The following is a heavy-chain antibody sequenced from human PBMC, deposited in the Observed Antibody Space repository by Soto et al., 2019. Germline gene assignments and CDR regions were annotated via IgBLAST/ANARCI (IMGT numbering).Heavy chain of an antibody. D-gene: IGHD2-15*01. J-gene: IGHJ6*03. CDR2: INAGNGNT. V-gene: IGHV1-3*01. CDR3: AREGWGVVDHYYYYMDV. CDR1: GYTFTSYA. Sequence: ASVKVSCKASGYTFTSYAMHWVRQAPGQRLEWMGWINAGNGNTKYSQKFQGRVTITRDTSASTAYMELSSLRSEDTAVYYCAREGWGVVDHYYYYMDVWGKGTTVTVSS.